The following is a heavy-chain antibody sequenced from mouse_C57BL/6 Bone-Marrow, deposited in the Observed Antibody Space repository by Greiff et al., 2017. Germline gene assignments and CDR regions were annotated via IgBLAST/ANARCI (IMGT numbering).Heavy chain of an antibody. V-gene: IGHV7-3*01. D-gene: IGHD2-5*01. CDR3: ARYPPYYSNYVGYFDV. CDR2: IRNTANGYTT. Sequence: DVMLVESGGGLVQPGGSLSLSCAASGFTFTDYYMSWVRQPPGKALEWLGFIRNTANGYTTEYSASVKGRFTISRDNSQSILYLQMNALRAEDSATYSCARYPPYYSNYVGYFDVWGTGTTVTVSS. J-gene: IGHJ1*03. CDR1: GFTFTDYY.